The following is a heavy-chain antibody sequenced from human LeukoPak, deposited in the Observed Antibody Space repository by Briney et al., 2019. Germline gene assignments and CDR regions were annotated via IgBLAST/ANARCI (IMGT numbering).Heavy chain of an antibody. D-gene: IGHD3-10*01. Sequence: SETLSLTCAVYGGSFSGYYWSWIRQPPGKGLEWIGHISYSGSTNYNPSLKSRVTISLDTSKNQLSLKLSSVTTADTAVYYCARGQAALWFGELWGQGTLVTVSS. CDR3: ARGQAALWFGEL. CDR1: GGSFSGYY. V-gene: IGHV4-59*01. J-gene: IGHJ4*02. CDR2: ISYSGST.